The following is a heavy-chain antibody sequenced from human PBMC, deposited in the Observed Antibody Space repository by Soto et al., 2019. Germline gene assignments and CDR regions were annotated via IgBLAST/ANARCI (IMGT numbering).Heavy chain of an antibody. Sequence: QVQLQQWGAGLLKPSETLSLTCAVYGGSFSGYYWSWIRQPPGKGLEWLGEINHSGSTNYNPSLKSRVTISVDTSKNQFSLKLSSVTAADTAVYYCARGGRYYGSGSWNSYYYYGMDVWGQGTTVTVSS. CDR3: ARGGRYYGSGSWNSYYYYGMDV. CDR2: INHSGST. V-gene: IGHV4-34*01. CDR1: GGSFSGYY. J-gene: IGHJ6*02. D-gene: IGHD3-10*01.